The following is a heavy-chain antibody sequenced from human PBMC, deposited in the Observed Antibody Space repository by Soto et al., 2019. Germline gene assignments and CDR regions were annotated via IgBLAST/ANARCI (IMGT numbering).Heavy chain of an antibody. V-gene: IGHV3-21*01. Sequence: DVQLVESGGGLVKPGGSLRLSCAASGFTFSSYSMNWVRQAPGKGLEWVSSISSSSSYIYYADSVKGRFTISRDNAKNSLYQQMNSLRAEDTAVYYCARVSTVPHYYYYYGMDVWGQGTTVTVSS. CDR1: GFTFSSYS. CDR3: ARVSTVPHYYYYYGMDV. D-gene: IGHD4-17*01. CDR2: ISSSSSYI. J-gene: IGHJ6*02.